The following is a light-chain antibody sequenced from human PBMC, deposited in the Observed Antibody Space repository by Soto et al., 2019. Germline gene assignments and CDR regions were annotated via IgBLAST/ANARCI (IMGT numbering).Light chain of an antibody. J-gene: IGKJ4*01. Sequence: DIQMTQSPSSLSASVGDRVTITCRASQSISSYLSWYQQKPGKAPNLLIYIASSLQSGVPSRFSGSGSGTEFTLIISSLQPEDFATYYCQQSYSTPRTVGGGTKVDSK. V-gene: IGKV1-39*01. CDR1: QSISSY. CDR2: IAS. CDR3: QQSYSTPRT.